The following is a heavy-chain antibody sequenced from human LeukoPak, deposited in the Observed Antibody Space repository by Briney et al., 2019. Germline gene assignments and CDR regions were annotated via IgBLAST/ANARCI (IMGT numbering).Heavy chain of an antibody. CDR3: ARNIAAHEAPDV. Sequence: ASVNVSCKASGYTFTSYGISWVRQAPGQGLEWMGWISAYNGNTNYAQKYQARVTMTTDTSTSTAYMELRSLRSDDTAVYYCARNIAAHEAPDVWGKGTTVTVSS. CDR1: GYTFTSYG. CDR2: ISAYNGNT. V-gene: IGHV1-18*01. D-gene: IGHD6-6*01. J-gene: IGHJ6*04.